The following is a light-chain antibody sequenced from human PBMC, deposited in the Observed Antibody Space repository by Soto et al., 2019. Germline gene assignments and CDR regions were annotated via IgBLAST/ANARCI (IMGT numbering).Light chain of an antibody. CDR3: XXXXXSLGT. J-gene: IGKJ5*01. CDR1: QSVSSSY. V-gene: IGKV3-20*01. CDR2: GAS. Sequence: ELVLTQSPGTLSLSPGERATLSCRASQSVSSSYLAWYQQKPGQAPRLLIYGASSRATGIPDRFSGSGSGTDFTLTINRLEPENFAVXXXXXXXXSLGTFGQGTRLEIK.